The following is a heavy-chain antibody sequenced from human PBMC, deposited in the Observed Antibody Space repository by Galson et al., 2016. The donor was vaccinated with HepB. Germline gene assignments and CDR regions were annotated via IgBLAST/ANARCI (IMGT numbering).Heavy chain of an antibody. Sequence: TLSLTCTVSGGSISSGGHYWSWIRQPAGKGLEWIGRLYTSGSTSYNPSLKGRVTISVDTSKNQFSLKLSSVTAADTAVYYCARDGEEDYAVYFDLWGRGTLVTVSS. CDR1: GGSISSGGHY. J-gene: IGHJ2*01. CDR2: LYTSGST. D-gene: IGHD4-17*01. CDR3: ARDGEEDYAVYFDL. V-gene: IGHV4-61*02.